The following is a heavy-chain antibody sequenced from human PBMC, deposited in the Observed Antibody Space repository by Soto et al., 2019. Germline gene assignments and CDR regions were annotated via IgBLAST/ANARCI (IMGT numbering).Heavy chain of an antibody. CDR3: ARGTVPYYYYYYGMDV. CDR2: ISYDGSNK. J-gene: IGHJ6*02. Sequence: QVQLVESGGGVVQPGRSLRLSCAASGFTFSSYAMHWVRQAPGKGLEWVAVISYDGSNKYYADSVKGRFTISRDNSKNTLYLQMNSLRAEDTAMYYCARGTVPYYYYYYGMDVWGQGTTVTVSS. CDR1: GFTFSSYA. D-gene: IGHD1-1*01. V-gene: IGHV3-30-3*01.